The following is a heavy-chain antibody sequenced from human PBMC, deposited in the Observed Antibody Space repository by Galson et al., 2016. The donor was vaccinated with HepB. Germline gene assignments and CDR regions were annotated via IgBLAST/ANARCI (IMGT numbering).Heavy chain of an antibody. CDR3: ATVKSLFKSHPDY. V-gene: IGHV1-69*13. CDR1: GGSFRNYA. D-gene: IGHD2-21*01. CDR2: IIPILATT. J-gene: IGHJ4*02. Sequence: SVKVSCKASGGSFRNYAITWVRQAPGQGLEWMGGIIPILATTNIAQTFQGRVTITADESTSTAYMELRSLRSDDTAVYYCATVKSLFKSHPDYWGQGTLVTVSS.